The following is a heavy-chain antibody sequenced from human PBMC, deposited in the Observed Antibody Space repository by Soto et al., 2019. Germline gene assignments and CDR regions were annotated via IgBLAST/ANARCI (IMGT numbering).Heavy chain of an antibody. D-gene: IGHD3-10*01. CDR1: GFTFDDYA. Sequence: EVQLVESGGGLVQPGRSLRLSCAASGFTFDDYAMHWVRQAPGKGLEWVSGISWNSGSIGYADSVKGRFIISRDNAKNSLYLQMNSLRAEDTALYYCAKEGSSEAAPFDYWGQGTLVTVSS. CDR2: ISWNSGSI. V-gene: IGHV3-9*01. J-gene: IGHJ4*02. CDR3: AKEGSSEAAPFDY.